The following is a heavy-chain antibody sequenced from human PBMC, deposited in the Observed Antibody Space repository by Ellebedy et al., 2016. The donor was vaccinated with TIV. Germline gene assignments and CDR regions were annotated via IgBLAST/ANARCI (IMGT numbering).Heavy chain of an antibody. D-gene: IGHD1-26*01. CDR3: ARHSGSYLDAFDI. Sequence: SETLSLTCAVYGGSFSGHYWSWIRQPPGQGLEWIGEISHSGSTNYNPSLKSRVTISVDTSKNQFSLKLSSVTAADTAVYYCARHSGSYLDAFDIWGQGTMVTVSS. V-gene: IGHV4-34*01. CDR2: ISHSGST. J-gene: IGHJ3*02. CDR1: GGSFSGHY.